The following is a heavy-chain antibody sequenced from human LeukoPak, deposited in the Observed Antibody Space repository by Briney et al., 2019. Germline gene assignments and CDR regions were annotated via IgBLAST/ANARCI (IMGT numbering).Heavy chain of an antibody. Sequence: SETLSLTCAVYGGSFSPYYWSWIRQPPGKGLEWIGEINHSGSTNYNPSLKSRVTIPVDTSKNQFSLRLSSVTAADTAVYYCARGGFYCGGDCYVDYWGQGTLVTVSS. D-gene: IGHD2-21*02. CDR1: GGSFSPYY. CDR3: ARGGFYCGGDCYVDY. CDR2: INHSGST. J-gene: IGHJ4*02. V-gene: IGHV4-34*01.